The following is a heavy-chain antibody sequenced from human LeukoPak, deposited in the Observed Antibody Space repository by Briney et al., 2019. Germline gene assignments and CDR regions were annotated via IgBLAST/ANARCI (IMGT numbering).Heavy chain of an antibody. D-gene: IGHD3-10*01. CDR1: GGSIDNPIYS. V-gene: IGHV4-30-2*01. J-gene: IGHJ3*02. Sequence: PSQTLSLTCAVSGGSIDNPIYSWTWIRQPPGKGLEWLGYRHHSGTTFYNPSLRSRVTISVARSKNQFSLKLSSVTAADTAVYYCARDRPAYYYGSGSNLDAFDIWGQGTMVTVSS. CDR2: RHHSGTT. CDR3: ARDRPAYYYGSGSNLDAFDI.